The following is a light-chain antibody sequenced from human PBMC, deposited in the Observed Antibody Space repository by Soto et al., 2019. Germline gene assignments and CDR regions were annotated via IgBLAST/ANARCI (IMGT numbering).Light chain of an antibody. Sequence: LTQPASVSGSPGQSITISCTGTSSDVGGYNYVSWYQQHPGKAPKLMIYDVSNRPSGVSNRFSGSKSGNTASLTISGLQAEDEADYYCSSYTSSSPPYVFGNGTKVTVL. CDR2: DVS. CDR3: SSYTSSSPPYV. J-gene: IGLJ1*01. V-gene: IGLV2-14*01. CDR1: SSDVGGYNY.